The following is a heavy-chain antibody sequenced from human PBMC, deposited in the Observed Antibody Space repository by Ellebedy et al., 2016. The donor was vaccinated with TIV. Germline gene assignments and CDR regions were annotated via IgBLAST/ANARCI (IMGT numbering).Heavy chain of an antibody. Sequence: ASVKVSCKASGYTFTRYYLHWVRQAPGQGLEWMGVINPSGGSTSYAQKFQGRVTMTRDRSTGTVYMELSSLRSEDTAVYYCAREGYDILTDYNSGMDVWGQGTTVTVSS. CDR2: INPSGGST. CDR3: AREGYDILTDYNSGMDV. V-gene: IGHV1-46*01. D-gene: IGHD3-9*01. J-gene: IGHJ6*02. CDR1: GYTFTRYY.